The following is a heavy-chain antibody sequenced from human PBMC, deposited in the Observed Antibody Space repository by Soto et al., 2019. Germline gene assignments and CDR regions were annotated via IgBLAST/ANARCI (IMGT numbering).Heavy chain of an antibody. J-gene: IGHJ3*02. CDR2: ISAYNGNT. CDR1: GYTFTSYG. V-gene: IGHV1-18*01. Sequence: GASVKVSCKASGYTFTSYGISCVRQAPGQGLEWMGWISAYNGNTNYAQKLQGRVTMTTDTSTSKPYMELRRLRSDDTAVYYCARFIVGATTEAFDIWGQGTMVTVSS. D-gene: IGHD1-26*01. CDR3: ARFIVGATTEAFDI.